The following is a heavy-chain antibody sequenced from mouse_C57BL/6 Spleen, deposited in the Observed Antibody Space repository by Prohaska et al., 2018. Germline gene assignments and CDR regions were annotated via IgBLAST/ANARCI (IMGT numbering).Heavy chain of an antibody. V-gene: IGHV5-9*01. CDR3: ARQGDGYYYFDY. D-gene: IGHD2-3*01. Sequence: LEWVATISGGGGNTYYPDSVKGRFTISRDNAKNTLYLQMSSLRSEDTALYYCARQGDGYYYFDYWGQGTTLTVSS. CDR2: ISGGGGNT. J-gene: IGHJ2*01.